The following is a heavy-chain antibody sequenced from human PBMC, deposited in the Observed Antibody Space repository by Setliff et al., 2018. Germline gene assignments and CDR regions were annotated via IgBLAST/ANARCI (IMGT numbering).Heavy chain of an antibody. V-gene: IGHV1-18*01. Sequence: ASVKVSCKASGYTFTDYIINWVRQAPGQGLEWVGWISPHTGKTYFAQKLQGRVTMTTDTSAETAYMELRSLRSDDTAIYYCSRLVRYCTARTCQTASGAEIWGQGTLVTVSS. CDR3: SRLVRYCTARTCQTASGAEI. CDR1: GYTFTDYI. J-gene: IGHJ4*02. D-gene: IGHD2-8*02. CDR2: ISPHTGKT.